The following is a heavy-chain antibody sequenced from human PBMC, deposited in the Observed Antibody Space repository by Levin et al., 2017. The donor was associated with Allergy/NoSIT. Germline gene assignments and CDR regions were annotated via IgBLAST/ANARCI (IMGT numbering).Heavy chain of an antibody. CDR1: GFTFSSYA. CDR3: AKEGKFDDSSWYPGYFDS. Sequence: GESLKISCAASGFTFSSYAMHWVRQAPGKGLEWVAFISYDGSDKEEEEEGKGRFTISRDDSKNTLYLQMNSLRAEDTAAYYCAKEGKFDDSSWYPGYFDSWGRGIPVSVSS. D-gene: IGHD6-13*01. J-gene: IGHJ4*02. CDR2: ISYDGSDK. V-gene: IGHV3-30*18.